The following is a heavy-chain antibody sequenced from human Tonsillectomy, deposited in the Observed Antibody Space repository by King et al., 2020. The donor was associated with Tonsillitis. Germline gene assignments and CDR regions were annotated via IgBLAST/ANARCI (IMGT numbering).Heavy chain of an antibody. CDR2: IYHNGRT. CDR3: ARAGYSSGWYHDF. J-gene: IGHJ4*02. V-gene: IGHV4-31*03. D-gene: IGHD6-19*01. CDR1: GGSISSGGYY. Sequence: VQLQESGPGLVKPSQNLSLTCTVSGGSISSGGYYWSWIRQHPGKGLEWIGYIYHNGRTYYNPSLQSRVTISVDTSKNEVSLRLSSVTAADTAVYYCARAGYSSGWYHDFWGQGTLVTVSS.